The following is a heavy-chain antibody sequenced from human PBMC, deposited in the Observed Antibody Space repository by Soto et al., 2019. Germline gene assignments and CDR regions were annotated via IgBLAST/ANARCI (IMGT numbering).Heavy chain of an antibody. CDR2: MFYGGST. CDR3: PTTGMGLTLYYYYHGMDV. V-gene: IGHV3-66*01. J-gene: IGHJ6*02. CDR1: GFTVSTNY. D-gene: IGHD1-26*01. Sequence: EVQLVESGGGLVQPGGSLRLSCAASGFTVSTNYMTWVRQAPGKGLEWVSVMFYGGSTYYAASVKGRFTISRDDSKNTRHLQMNSPRAGDTAFYHCPTTGMGLTLYYYYHGMDVWGQGTTVTVSS.